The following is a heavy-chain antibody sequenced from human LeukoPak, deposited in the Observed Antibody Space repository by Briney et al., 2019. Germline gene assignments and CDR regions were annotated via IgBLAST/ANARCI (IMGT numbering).Heavy chain of an antibody. Sequence: PSDALSLNCTVSGDLLSLSRYYWGWISQPRGNGRGWIGGLCYSGSTYYNPSLKSRVTISVDTSKNQFSTKLSSVTAADTAVYYCARHRASIAAAGKGNWFDPWGQGTLVTVSS. V-gene: IGHV4-39*01. CDR1: GDLLSLSRYY. D-gene: IGHD6-13*01. CDR2: LCYSGST. J-gene: IGHJ5*02. CDR3: ARHRASIAAAGKGNWFDP.